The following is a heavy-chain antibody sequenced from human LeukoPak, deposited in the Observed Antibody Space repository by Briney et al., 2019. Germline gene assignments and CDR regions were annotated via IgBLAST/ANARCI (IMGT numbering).Heavy chain of an antibody. V-gene: IGHV4-34*01. D-gene: IGHD3-10*01. CDR2: INHSGST. J-gene: IGHJ6*03. Sequence: PSETLSLTCAVYGGSFSGYYWSWIRQPPGKGLEWIGEINHSGSTNYNPSLKSRVTISVDTSKNQFSLKLSSVTAADTAVYYCARGAYGSGSYSALYYYYMDVWGKETTVTVSS. CDR3: ARGAYGSGSYSALYYYYMDV. CDR1: GGSFSGYY.